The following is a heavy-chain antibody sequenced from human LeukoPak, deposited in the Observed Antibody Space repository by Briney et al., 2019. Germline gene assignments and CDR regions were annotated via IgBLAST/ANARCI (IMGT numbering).Heavy chain of an antibody. V-gene: IGHV3-30-3*01. CDR3: ARELTIFGVVIQRYDTFDI. J-gene: IGHJ3*02. CDR2: MSNDGSIK. CDR1: GFTFSGYT. D-gene: IGHD3-3*01. Sequence: GGSLRLSCAASGFTFSGYTIHWVRQAPGKGLEWVAVMSNDGSIKKYANSVKGRFTISRDNSKDTLYLQMDSLRAEDTAVYYCARELTIFGVVIQRYDTFDIWGQGTMVTVSS.